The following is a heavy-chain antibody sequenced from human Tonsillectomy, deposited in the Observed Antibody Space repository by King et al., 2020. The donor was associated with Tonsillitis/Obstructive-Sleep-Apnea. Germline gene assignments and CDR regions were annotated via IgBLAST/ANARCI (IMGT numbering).Heavy chain of an antibody. CDR3: ARRYFDGHYHYYMDV. Sequence: VQLVESGARVKKPGESLRISCKGSGYSFTSYWIDWVRQMPGKGLEWMGTIDPSDSYTNYSPSFQGHVTISADKSITTAYLQWSSLKASDTAMYYCARRYFDGHYHYYMDVWGKGTTVTVSS. CDR2: IDPSDSYT. J-gene: IGHJ6*03. V-gene: IGHV5-10-1*01. D-gene: IGHD3-9*01. CDR1: GYSFTSYW.